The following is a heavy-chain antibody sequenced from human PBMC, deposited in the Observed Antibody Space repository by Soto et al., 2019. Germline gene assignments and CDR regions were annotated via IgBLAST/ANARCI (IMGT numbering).Heavy chain of an antibody. V-gene: IGHV3-23*01. D-gene: IGHD3-22*01. CDR1: GVSFRNYA. CDR3: AKGRCYDSRRPAFDY. J-gene: IGHJ4*01. Sequence: GGSLRLSSAASGVSFRNYAMAWVRQAPGKGLEWVSGISGSGGASHYADFVKGRFAISRDNSNNTLYLQMNSLRVEDTALYFCAKGRCYDSRRPAFDYWGQGALVTVSS. CDR2: ISGSGGAS.